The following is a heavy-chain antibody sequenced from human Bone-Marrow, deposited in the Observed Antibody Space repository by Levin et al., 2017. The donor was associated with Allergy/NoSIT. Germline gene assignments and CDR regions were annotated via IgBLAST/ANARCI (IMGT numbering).Heavy chain of an antibody. V-gene: IGHV3-9*02. CDR2: FSLNTGGI. CDR1: GLTSDDNT. CDR3: AKGGRMWAPDS. J-gene: IGHJ4*02. Sequence: GGSLRLSCVASGLTSDDNTLQWVRQPPGKGLEWVSGFSLNTGGIGYADSVKGRFTISRDNAKNSLYLQMNSLRVEDPALYYCAKGGRMWAPDSWGQGTLVTVSS. D-gene: IGHD1-26*01.